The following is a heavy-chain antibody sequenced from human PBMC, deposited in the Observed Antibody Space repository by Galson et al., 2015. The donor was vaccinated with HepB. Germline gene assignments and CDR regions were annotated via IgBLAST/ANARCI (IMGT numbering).Heavy chain of an antibody. J-gene: IGHJ6*02. V-gene: IGHV3-30*18. CDR3: AKDLYWTDGGGFHDYYVMDV. CDR1: GFTFNTYG. Sequence: SLRLSCAASGFTFNTYGIHWVRQTPGKGLEWVALISFDGSKKYYADSVKGRFTIFRDNSKNTLYLQMNSLRPEDTAIYYCAKDLYWTDGGGFHDYYVMDVRGQGTTVTVSS. CDR2: ISFDGSKK. D-gene: IGHD1-1*01.